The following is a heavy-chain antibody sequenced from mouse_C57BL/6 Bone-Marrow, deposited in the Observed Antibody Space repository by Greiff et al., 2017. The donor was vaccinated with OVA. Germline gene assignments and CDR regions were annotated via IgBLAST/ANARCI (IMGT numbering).Heavy chain of an antibody. Sequence: VQLQQSGPELVKPGASVKISCKASGYTFTDYYMNWVKQSHGKSLEWIGDINPNNGGTSYNQKFKGKATLTVDKSSSTAYMELRSLTSEDSAVYYCAREVGITTVVAPHYWGQGTTLTVSS. D-gene: IGHD1-1*01. V-gene: IGHV1-26*01. CDR1: GYTFTDYY. CDR3: AREVGITTVVAPHY. J-gene: IGHJ2*01. CDR2: INPNNGGT.